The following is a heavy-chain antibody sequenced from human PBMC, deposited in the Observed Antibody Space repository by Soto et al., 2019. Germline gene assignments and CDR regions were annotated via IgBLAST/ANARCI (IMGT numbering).Heavy chain of an antibody. CDR1: GFTVSSNY. J-gene: IGHJ6*03. Sequence: GGSLRLSCAASGFTVSSNYMSWVRQAPAKGLEWVSVIYSGGSTYYADSVKGRFTISRDNSKNTLYLQMNSLRAEDTAVYYCARDSDLDGYYYMDVWGKGTTVTVSS. D-gene: IGHD1-1*01. V-gene: IGHV3-66*01. CDR2: IYSGGST. CDR3: ARDSDLDGYYYMDV.